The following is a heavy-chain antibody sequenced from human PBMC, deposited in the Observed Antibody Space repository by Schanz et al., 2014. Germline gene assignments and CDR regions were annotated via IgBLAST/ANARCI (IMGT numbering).Heavy chain of an antibody. CDR3: ARGTDWNLHY. Sequence: QVQLVESGGGVVQFGRSLRLSCVASGFIFSNYGMHWVRQAPGKGLEWVSAISGSGGSTYYADSVKGRFTISRDNAKNSMYLHMKSLRAGDTAVYYCARGTDWNLHYWGQGALVTASS. J-gene: IGHJ4*02. D-gene: IGHD1-1*01. CDR1: GFIFSNYG. V-gene: IGHV3-NL1*01. CDR2: ISGSGGST.